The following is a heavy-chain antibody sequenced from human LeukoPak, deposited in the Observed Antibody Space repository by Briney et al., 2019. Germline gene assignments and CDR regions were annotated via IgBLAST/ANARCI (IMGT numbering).Heavy chain of an antibody. CDR1: GFTFNDYY. J-gene: IGHJ4*02. CDR3: TRDPRLLDY. CDR2: ISGSGSDI. V-gene: IGHV3-11*04. Sequence: GGSLRLSCAASGFTFNDYYMTWIRQAPGKGLEWVSYISGSGSDISYADSVKGRFTISRDNAKNSLYLQMNSLRVEDTAVYYCTRDPRLLDYWGQGTLVTVSS.